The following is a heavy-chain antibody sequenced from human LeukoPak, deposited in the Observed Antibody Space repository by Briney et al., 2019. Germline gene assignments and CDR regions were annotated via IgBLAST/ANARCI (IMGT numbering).Heavy chain of an antibody. CDR2: ISGSGGST. CDR3: ARPRRSGIVVVVAAMDV. Sequence: GGSLRLSCAASGFTFSSYAMSWVRQAPGKGLEWVSAISGSGGSTYYADSVKGRFTISRDNSKNTLYLQMNSLRAEDTAVYYYARPRRSGIVVVVAAMDVWGQGTTVTVSS. D-gene: IGHD2-15*01. V-gene: IGHV3-23*01. J-gene: IGHJ6*02. CDR1: GFTFSSYA.